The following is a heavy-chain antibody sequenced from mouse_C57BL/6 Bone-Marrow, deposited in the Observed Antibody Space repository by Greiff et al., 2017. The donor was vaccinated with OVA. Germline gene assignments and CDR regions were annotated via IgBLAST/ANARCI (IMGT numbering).Heavy chain of an antibody. CDR3: TTLLLLQAMDY. J-gene: IGHJ4*01. CDR2: IDPENGDT. CDR1: GFNIKDDY. Sequence: VQLQQSGAELVRPGASVKLSCTASGFNIKDDYMHWVKQRPEQGLEWIGWIDPENGDTEYASKFQGKATITADTSSNTAYLQLSSLTSEDTAVYYCTTLLLLQAMDYWGQETSVTVSS. V-gene: IGHV14-4*01. D-gene: IGHD1-1*01.